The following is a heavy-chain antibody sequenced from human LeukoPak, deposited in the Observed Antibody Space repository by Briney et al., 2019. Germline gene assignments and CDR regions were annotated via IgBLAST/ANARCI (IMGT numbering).Heavy chain of an antibody. CDR1: GDSISSHF. Sequence: SETLSLTCTVSGDSISSHFWSWIRQPPGKGLDWIAYVSYSAYTNYNPSLISRVAISIDTSNNHFSLKLSSVTAADTAVYYCARGGASSLPFNVWGQGTLVTVSS. CDR2: VSYSAYT. V-gene: IGHV4-59*11. D-gene: IGHD3-16*01. CDR3: ARGGASSLPFNV. J-gene: IGHJ3*01.